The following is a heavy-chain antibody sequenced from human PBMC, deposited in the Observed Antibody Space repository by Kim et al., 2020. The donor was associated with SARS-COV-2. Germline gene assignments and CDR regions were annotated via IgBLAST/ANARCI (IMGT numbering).Heavy chain of an antibody. J-gene: IGHJ4*02. V-gene: IGHV4-39*07. CDR2: IFYTGST. CDR1: GGSITMSSNF. CDR3: ARGPAY. Sequence: SETLSLTCTVSGGSITMSSNFWAWVRQPPGKGLEWIGNIFYTGSTYYNPSLKSRVTISVDTSNNQFSLRLSSVSAADTAFYYCARGPAYWGQGILVTVSS.